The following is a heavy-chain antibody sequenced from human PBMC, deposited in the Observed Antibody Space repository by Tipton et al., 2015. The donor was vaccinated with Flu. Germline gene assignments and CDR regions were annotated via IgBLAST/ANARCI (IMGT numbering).Heavy chain of an antibody. CDR2: INHSGST. V-gene: IGHV4-34*01. CDR3: ARGGVDYGGAYFDY. J-gene: IGHJ4*02. D-gene: IGHD4-23*01. Sequence: TLSLTCAVYGGSFSGYYWSWIRQPPGKGLEWIGEINHSGSTNYNPSLKSRVTISVDTSKNQFSLKLSSVTAADTAVYYWARGGVDYGGAYFDYWGQGTLVTVSS. CDR1: GGSFSGYY.